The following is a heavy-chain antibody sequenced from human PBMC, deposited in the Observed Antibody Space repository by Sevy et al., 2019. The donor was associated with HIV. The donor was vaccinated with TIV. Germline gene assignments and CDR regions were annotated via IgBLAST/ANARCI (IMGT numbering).Heavy chain of an antibody. D-gene: IGHD1-26*01. CDR1: GFTFSSYW. J-gene: IGHJ3*02. V-gene: IGHV3-7*01. Sequence: GGSLRLSCAASGFTFSSYWMSWVRQAPGKGLEWVANIKQDGSEKYYVDSVKGRFTISRDNAKNSLYLQMNSLRAEDTAVYYCATVGGSYPPGAFDIWGQGTMVTVSS. CDR2: IKQDGSEK. CDR3: ATVGGSYPPGAFDI.